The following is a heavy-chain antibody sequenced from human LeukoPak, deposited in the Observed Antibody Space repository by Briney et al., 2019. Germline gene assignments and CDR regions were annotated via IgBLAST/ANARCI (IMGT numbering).Heavy chain of an antibody. Sequence: GGTLRLSCAASGFTFSSYGMSWVRQAPGKGLEWVSAISGSGGSTYYADSVKGRFTISRDNAKNPLYLQMNSLRAEDTALYYCAREAAAGNWFDPWGQGTLVTVSS. CDR3: AREAAAGNWFDP. J-gene: IGHJ5*02. D-gene: IGHD6-25*01. CDR1: GFTFSSYG. CDR2: ISGSGGST. V-gene: IGHV3-23*01.